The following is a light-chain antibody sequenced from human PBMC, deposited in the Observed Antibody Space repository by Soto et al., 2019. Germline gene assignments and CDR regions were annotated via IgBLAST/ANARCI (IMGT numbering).Light chain of an antibody. Sequence: QSALTQPASVSGSPVQSIAISCTGTSSDVGGYNDVSWYQQHPGKAPKLMIYDVSSRPSGVSNRFSGAKSGNTASLTISGLQAGDEADYYCSSYTSSTTEVFGTGTQVNVL. J-gene: IGLJ1*01. CDR2: DVS. CDR1: SSDVGGYND. V-gene: IGLV2-14*03. CDR3: SSYTSSTTEV.